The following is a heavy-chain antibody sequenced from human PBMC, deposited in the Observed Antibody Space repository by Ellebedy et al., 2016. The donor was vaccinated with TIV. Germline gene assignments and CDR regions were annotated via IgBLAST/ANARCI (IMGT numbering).Heavy chain of an antibody. Sequence: PGGSLRLSCAASGFTFSSYEMNWVRQAPGKGLEWVSYISSSGSTIYYADSVKGRFTISRDNAKNSLYLQMNSLRAEDTAVYYCAKDSGGGELLWFGGGDPGYYGMDVWGQGTTVTVSS. D-gene: IGHD3-10*01. CDR2: ISSSGSTI. CDR1: GFTFSSYE. V-gene: IGHV3-48*03. CDR3: AKDSGGGELLWFGGGDPGYYGMDV. J-gene: IGHJ6*02.